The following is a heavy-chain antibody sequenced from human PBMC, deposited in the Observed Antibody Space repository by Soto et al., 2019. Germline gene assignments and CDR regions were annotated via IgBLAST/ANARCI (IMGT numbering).Heavy chain of an antibody. CDR1: GGTFSSYT. CDR2: IIPILGIA. V-gene: IGHV1-69*02. Sequence: QVQLVQSGAEVKKPGSSVKVSCKASGGTFSSYTISWVRQAPGQGLEWMGRIIPILGIANYAQKFQGRVTSTADKSTSTAYMELSSLRSEDTALYYCARMTGHDRWVEKGDYWGQGTLVTVSS. J-gene: IGHJ4*02. D-gene: IGHD3-9*01. CDR3: ARMTGHDRWVEKGDY.